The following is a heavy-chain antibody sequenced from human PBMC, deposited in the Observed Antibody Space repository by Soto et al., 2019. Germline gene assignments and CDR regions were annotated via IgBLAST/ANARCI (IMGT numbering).Heavy chain of an antibody. CDR3: VQNAMIVLALAFDP. D-gene: IGHD2-21*01. CDR1: GAAVTSTSYS. J-gene: IGHJ5*02. CDR2: VYYRGST. Sequence: SETLSLTCTVSGAAVTSTSYSWGWIRQSPGKGLECIGGVYYRGSTYYNPSLKSRVAISVDASKNQFSLRLSSVTAADTAVYYCVQNAMIVLALAFDPWGLGTLVTVSS. V-gene: IGHV4-39*01.